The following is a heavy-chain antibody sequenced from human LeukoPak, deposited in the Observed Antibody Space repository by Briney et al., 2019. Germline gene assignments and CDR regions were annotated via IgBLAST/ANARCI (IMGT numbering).Heavy chain of an antibody. CDR2: IIPIFGSA. CDR3: ASRGSYCSSTSCFIYYMDV. D-gene: IGHD2-2*01. Sequence: ASVKVSCKASGGTFSSYAISWVRQAPGQGLEWMGGIIPIFGSANYAQKFQGRVTITTDESTSTAYMELSSLRSEDTAVYYCASRGSYCSSTSCFIYYMDVWGKGTTVTVSS. J-gene: IGHJ6*03. CDR1: GGTFSSYA. V-gene: IGHV1-69*05.